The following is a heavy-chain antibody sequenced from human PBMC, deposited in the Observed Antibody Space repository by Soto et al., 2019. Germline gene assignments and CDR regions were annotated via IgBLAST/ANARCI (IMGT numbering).Heavy chain of an antibody. CDR2: IYYSGST. V-gene: IGHV4-39*01. J-gene: IGHJ4*02. CDR3: ARHPTSLSTGHYYGSGTRTPFDY. Sequence: QLQLQESGPGLVKPSETLSLTCTVSGGSISSSSYYWGWIRQPPGKGLEWIGSIYYSGSTYYNPSLKSRVTISVDTSKNQFSLQLSSVTAADTAVYYCARHPTSLSTGHYYGSGTRTPFDYWGQGTLVTVSS. D-gene: IGHD3-10*01. CDR1: GGSISSSSYY.